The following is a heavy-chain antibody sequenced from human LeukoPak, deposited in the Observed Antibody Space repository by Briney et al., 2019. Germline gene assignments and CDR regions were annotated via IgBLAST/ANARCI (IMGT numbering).Heavy chain of an antibody. D-gene: IGHD3-10*01. J-gene: IGHJ4*02. CDR2: IIPIFGTA. CDR1: AGTFSSYA. Sequence: SVKVSCKAYAGTFSSYAISWVRQAPGQGLEWIGRIIPIFGTANYAQKFQGRVTITTDESTSTAYMELSSLRSEDAAVYYCAIYYYGSGSYVDYWGKGTLVTV. V-gene: IGHV1-69*05. CDR3: AIYYYGSGSYVDY.